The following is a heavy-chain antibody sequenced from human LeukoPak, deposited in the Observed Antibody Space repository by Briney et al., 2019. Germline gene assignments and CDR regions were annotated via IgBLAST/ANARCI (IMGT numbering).Heavy chain of an antibody. J-gene: IGHJ3*02. CDR1: GYTLTELS. V-gene: IGHV1-24*01. Sequence: ASVKVSCKVSGYTLTELSMHWVRQAPGKGLEWMGGFDPEDGETIYAQKFQGRVTMTEDTSTDTAYMELSSLRSEDTAVYYCATDPRGYSYGYPSGAFEIWGQGTMVTVSS. CDR2: FDPEDGET. CDR3: ATDPRGYSYGYPSGAFEI. D-gene: IGHD5-18*01.